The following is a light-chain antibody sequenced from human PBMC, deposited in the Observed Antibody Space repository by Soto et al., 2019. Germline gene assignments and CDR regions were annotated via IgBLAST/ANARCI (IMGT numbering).Light chain of an antibody. CDR3: QEYNNWPLT. V-gene: IGKV3-15*01. CDR1: QSVSSN. Sequence: EIVMTQSPATLSVSPGERATLSCRASQSVSSNLAWYQQKPGQAPRLLIYGASTRAAGIPARLSGSGSVTEFNLTISSLQSEDFAVYYCQEYNNWPLTFGGGTKVESK. J-gene: IGKJ4*01. CDR2: GAS.